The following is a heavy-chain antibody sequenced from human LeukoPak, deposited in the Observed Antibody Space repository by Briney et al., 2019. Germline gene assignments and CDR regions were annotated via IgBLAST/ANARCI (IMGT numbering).Heavy chain of an antibody. CDR3: VKVDT. CDR2: IRNDGNKK. D-gene: IGHD5-18*01. J-gene: IGHJ4*02. V-gene: IGHV3-30*02. Sequence: GGSLGLSCVASGFTFSTSGIHWVRQSPGKGLDWVAFIRNDGNKKNYAESVKGRFTISRDNSKNTLYLQMDSLSAEDTAVYYCVKVDTWGQGTLVTVSS. CDR1: GFTFSTSG.